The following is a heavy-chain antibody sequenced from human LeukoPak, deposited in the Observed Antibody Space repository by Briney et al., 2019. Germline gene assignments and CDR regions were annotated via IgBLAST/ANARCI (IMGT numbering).Heavy chain of an antibody. V-gene: IGHV1-69*05. CDR1: GGTFSSYA. CDR3: ARVCGHSSGWFEGPFDI. CDR2: IIPIFGTA. Sequence: ASVKVSCKASGGTFSSYAISWVRQAPGQGLEWMGRIIPIFGTANYAQKFQGRVTITTDESTSTAYMELSSLRSEDTAVYYCARVCGHSSGWFEGPFDIWGQGTMVTVSS. J-gene: IGHJ3*02. D-gene: IGHD6-19*01.